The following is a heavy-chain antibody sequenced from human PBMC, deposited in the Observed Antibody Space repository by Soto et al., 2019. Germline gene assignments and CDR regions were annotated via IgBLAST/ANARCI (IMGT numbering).Heavy chain of an antibody. V-gene: IGHV4-30-2*01. CDR3: ASRLTVVGGMDV. CDR1: GGSISSGGYS. D-gene: IGHD2-15*01. J-gene: IGHJ6*02. CDR2: IYHSGST. Sequence: QLQLQESGSGLVKHSQTLSLTCAVSGGSISSGGYSWSWIRQPPGKGLEWIGYIYHSGSTYYNPSLKSRVTISVDRSKNQFSLKLSSVTAADTAVYYCASRLTVVGGMDVWGQGTTVTVSS.